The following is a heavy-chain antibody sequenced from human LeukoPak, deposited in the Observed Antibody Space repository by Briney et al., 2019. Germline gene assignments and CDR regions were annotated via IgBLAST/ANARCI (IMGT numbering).Heavy chain of an antibody. CDR1: GFTFSSYG. Sequence: GGSLRLSCAASGFTFSSYGMHWVRQAPGKGLEWVAVISYDGSNTYYADSVKGRFTISRDNSKNMLYLQMNSLRAEDTAVYYCAKVDYYYDTSGYYYPYYFDNWGQGTLVTVSS. V-gene: IGHV3-30*18. D-gene: IGHD3-22*01. CDR3: AKVDYYYDTSGYYYPYYFDN. J-gene: IGHJ4*02. CDR2: ISYDGSNT.